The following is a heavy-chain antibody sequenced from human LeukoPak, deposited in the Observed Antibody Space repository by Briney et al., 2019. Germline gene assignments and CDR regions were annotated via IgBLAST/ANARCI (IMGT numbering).Heavy chain of an antibody. Sequence: GRSLRLSCAASGFTFDDYAMHWVRQAPGKGLEWVSGISWNSGSIGYADSVKGRFTISRDNAKNSLYLQMNSLRAEDTALYYCAKGHDYGDYRAFDYWGQGTLVTVST. D-gene: IGHD4-17*01. J-gene: IGHJ4*02. CDR1: GFTFDDYA. CDR2: ISWNSGSI. CDR3: AKGHDYGDYRAFDY. V-gene: IGHV3-9*01.